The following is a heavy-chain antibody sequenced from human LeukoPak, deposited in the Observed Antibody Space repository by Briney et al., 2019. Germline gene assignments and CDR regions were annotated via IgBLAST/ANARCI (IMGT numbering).Heavy chain of an antibody. CDR2: INPNSGGT. CDR3: ARDGNDFWSGYLMYFDY. Sequence: ASVKVSCKVSGYTLTELSMHWVRQAPGQGLEWMGWINPNSGGTSFAQKFQGRVTMTRDTSTSTVYMDLSSLRSEDTAVYYCARDGNDFWSGYLMYFDYWGQGSLVTVSS. CDR1: GYTLTELS. J-gene: IGHJ4*02. V-gene: IGHV1-2*02. D-gene: IGHD3-3*01.